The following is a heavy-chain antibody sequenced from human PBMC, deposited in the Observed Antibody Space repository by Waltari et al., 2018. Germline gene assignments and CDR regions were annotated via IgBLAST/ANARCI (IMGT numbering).Heavy chain of an antibody. CDR2: ISYDGSNI. CDR3: ARGSGWYGFDY. CDR1: GFTFSSYA. V-gene: IGHV3-30-3*01. D-gene: IGHD6-19*01. Sequence: QVQLVESGGGVVQPGRSLRLSCAASGFTFSSYAMHWVRQAPGKGLEWVAVISYDGSNIYYADSVKGRFTISRDISKNTLYLQMSSLRAEDTAVYYCARGSGWYGFDYWGQGTLVTVSS. J-gene: IGHJ4*02.